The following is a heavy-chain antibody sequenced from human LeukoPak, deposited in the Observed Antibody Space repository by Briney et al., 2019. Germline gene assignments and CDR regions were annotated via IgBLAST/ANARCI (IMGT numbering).Heavy chain of an antibody. D-gene: IGHD2-21*02. Sequence: PSETLSLTCTVSGGSISSYYWSWIRQPPGKGLEWIGYIYYSGSTNYNPSLKSRVTISVDTSKNQFSLKLSSVTAADTAVYYCARTCGGGCYSDAFDIWGQGTMVTVSS. CDR2: IYYSGST. CDR1: GGSISSYY. J-gene: IGHJ3*02. V-gene: IGHV4-59*01. CDR3: ARTCGGGCYSDAFDI.